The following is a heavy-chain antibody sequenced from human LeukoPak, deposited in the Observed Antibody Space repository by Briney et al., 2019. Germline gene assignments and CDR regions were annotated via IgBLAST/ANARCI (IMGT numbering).Heavy chain of an antibody. CDR1: GYTLIELS. CDR2: FDPEDGET. D-gene: IGHD2-21*02. Sequence: ASVKVSCKVSGYTLIELSMHWVRQAPGKGLEWMGGFDPEDGETIYAQKFQGRVTMTEDTSTDTAYMELSSLRSEDTAVYYCATARYRGGDCYSAFGYWGQGTLVTVSS. J-gene: IGHJ4*02. CDR3: ATARYRGGDCYSAFGY. V-gene: IGHV1-24*01.